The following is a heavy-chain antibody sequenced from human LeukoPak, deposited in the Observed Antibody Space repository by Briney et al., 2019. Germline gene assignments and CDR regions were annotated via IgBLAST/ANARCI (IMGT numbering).Heavy chain of an antibody. D-gene: IGHD3-10*01. CDR3: ARVLDYYGSGSRDFDY. CDR1: GGSISSSNW. V-gene: IGHV4-4*02. CDR2: IYHSGST. Sequence: SGTLSLTCAVSGGSISSSNWWSWVRQPPGKGLEWIGSIYHSGSTFYNPSLNSRLTMSVDTSKNSFSLKLSSVTAADTAVYYCARVLDYYGSGSRDFDYWGQGTLVTVSS. J-gene: IGHJ4*02.